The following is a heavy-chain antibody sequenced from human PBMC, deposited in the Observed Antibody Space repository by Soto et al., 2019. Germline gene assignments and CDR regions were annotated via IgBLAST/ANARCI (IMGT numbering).Heavy chain of an antibody. J-gene: IGHJ6*02. CDR3: ARDFAGSSWYKYYYTGLDF. CDR2: INSDGSST. CDR1: GFTFSSYW. V-gene: IGHV3-74*01. Sequence: PGRALRLPCAASGFTFSSYWMHWGRQAPGKGLVWVSRINSDGSSTSYADSVKGRFTISRDNAKNTLYLQMNSLRAEERAVYYCARDFAGSSWYKYYYTGLDFWALWTTVTGSS. D-gene: IGHD6-13*01.